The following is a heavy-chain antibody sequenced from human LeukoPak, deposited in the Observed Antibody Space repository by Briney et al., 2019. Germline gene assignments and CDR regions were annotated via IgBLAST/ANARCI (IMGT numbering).Heavy chain of an antibody. Sequence: SETLSLTCTVSGGSISSYYWSWIRQPPGKGLEWIGYIYYSGSTNYNPSLKSRVTISVDTSKNQFSLKLSPVTAADTAVYYCARDPVAANHWYFDLWGRGTLVTVSS. V-gene: IGHV4-59*01. CDR1: GGSISSYY. J-gene: IGHJ2*01. D-gene: IGHD2-15*01. CDR3: ARDPVAANHWYFDL. CDR2: IYYSGST.